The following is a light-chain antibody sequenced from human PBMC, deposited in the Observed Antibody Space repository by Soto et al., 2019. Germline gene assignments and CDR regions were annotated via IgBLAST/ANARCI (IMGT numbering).Light chain of an antibody. CDR1: SGSIASNY. V-gene: IGLV6-57*04. Sequence: NFMLTQPHSVSESPGKTVTISCTRSSGSIASNYVQWYQQRPGRAPTPVIYEDSQRPSGVPDRFSGSIDSSSNSAALTISRLKTEDEADYYCQSFDISNVVFGGGTQLTVL. CDR3: QSFDISNVV. J-gene: IGLJ2*01. CDR2: EDS.